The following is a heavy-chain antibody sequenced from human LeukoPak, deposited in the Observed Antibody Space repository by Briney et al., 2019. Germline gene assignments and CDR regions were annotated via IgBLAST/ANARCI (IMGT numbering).Heavy chain of an antibody. Sequence: RGSLRLSCAASGFTFSSYAMHWVRQGPGKGLEWVAVISYDGSNKYYADSVKGRITISRDNSKNTLYLQMNSLRAEDTAVYYCARDLEIAVAAHWGQGTLVTVSS. V-gene: IGHV3-30-3*01. CDR1: GFTFSSYA. J-gene: IGHJ4*02. CDR2: ISYDGSNK. D-gene: IGHD6-19*01. CDR3: ARDLEIAVAAH.